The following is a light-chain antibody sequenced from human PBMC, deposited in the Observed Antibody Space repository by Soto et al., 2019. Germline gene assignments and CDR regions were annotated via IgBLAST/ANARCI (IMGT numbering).Light chain of an antibody. CDR3: QQYGSSPRVYT. CDR2: GAS. Sequence: EIVLTQSPGTLSLSPGERATLSCRASQSVSSSYLAWYQQKPGQAPRLLIYGASSRATGIPDRFSGSGSGTDFTLTISRLEPEDFAVYYCQQYGSSPRVYTFGQGTKVDIK. V-gene: IGKV3-20*01. J-gene: IGKJ2*01. CDR1: QSVSSSY.